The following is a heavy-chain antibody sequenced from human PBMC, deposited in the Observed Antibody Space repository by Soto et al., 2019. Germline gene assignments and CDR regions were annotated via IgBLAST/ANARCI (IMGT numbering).Heavy chain of an antibody. J-gene: IGHJ6*02. CDR2: IRSKPYGGTT. D-gene: IGHD3-3*01. Sequence: SLRLSCTTSGFAFGDYTMTWVRQAPGKGLEWVGFIRSKPYGGTTEYAASVKGRFTISRGDSKGIAYLQMNSLKTEDTAVYFCSNGHFDLWSGYNDVDDTDVWGQGTTVTVSS. CDR3: SNGHFDLWSGYNDVDDTDV. CDR1: GFAFGDYT. V-gene: IGHV3-49*04.